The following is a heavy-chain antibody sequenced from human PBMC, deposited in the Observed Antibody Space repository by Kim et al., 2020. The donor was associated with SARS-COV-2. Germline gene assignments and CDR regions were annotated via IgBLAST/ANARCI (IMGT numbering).Heavy chain of an antibody. CDR2: IYYSGST. CDR1: GGSISSSSYY. V-gene: IGHV4-39*01. CDR3: ARLGDILTGYYLYYYYGMDV. J-gene: IGHJ6*02. D-gene: IGHD3-9*01. Sequence: SETLSLTCTVSGGSISSSSYYWGWIRQPPGKGLEWIGSIYYSGSTYYNPSLKSRVTISVDTSKNQFSLKLSSVTAADTAVYYCARLGDILTGYYLYYYYGMDVWGQGTTVTVSS.